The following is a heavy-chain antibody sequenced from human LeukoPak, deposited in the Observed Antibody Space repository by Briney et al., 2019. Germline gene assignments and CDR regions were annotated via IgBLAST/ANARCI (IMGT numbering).Heavy chain of an antibody. D-gene: IGHD6-13*01. V-gene: IGHV1-2*02. CDR2: INPNSGGT. Sequence: ASVKVSCKASGYTFTGYYMHWVRQAPGQGLEWMGWINPNSGGTNYAQKFQGRVTMTRDTSISTAYMELSRLRSDDTAVYYRARAGIAAAGQLDYYYYGMDVWGQGTTVTVSS. J-gene: IGHJ6*02. CDR3: ARAGIAAAGQLDYYYYGMDV. CDR1: GYTFTGYY.